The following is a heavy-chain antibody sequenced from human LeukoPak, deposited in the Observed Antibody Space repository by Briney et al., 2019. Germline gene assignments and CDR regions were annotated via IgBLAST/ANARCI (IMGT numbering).Heavy chain of an antibody. CDR3: ARRHYSGSAN. Sequence: MSSETLSLTCTVSGGSISSSSYYWGWIRQPPGKGLEWIGSIYYSGSTYYNPPLKSRVTISVDTSKNQFSLKLSSVTAADTAVYYCARRHYSGSANWGQGTLVTVSS. V-gene: IGHV4-39*01. CDR2: IYYSGST. D-gene: IGHD1-26*01. CDR1: GGSISSSSYY. J-gene: IGHJ4*02.